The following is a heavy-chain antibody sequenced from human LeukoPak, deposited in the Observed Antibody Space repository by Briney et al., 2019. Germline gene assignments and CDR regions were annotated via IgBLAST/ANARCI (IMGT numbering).Heavy chain of an antibody. J-gene: IGHJ4*02. CDR1: GGSISSNNYY. D-gene: IGHD1-26*01. V-gene: IGHV4-39*07. Sequence: SETLSITCTVSGGSISSNNYYWGWIRQSPGKGLEWIGSINYSGITDYTPSLKSRVTISVDTSKNQFSLKLSSVTAADTAVYYCARERYSGSYYVDYWGQGTLVTVSS. CDR3: ARERYSGSYYVDY. CDR2: INYSGIT.